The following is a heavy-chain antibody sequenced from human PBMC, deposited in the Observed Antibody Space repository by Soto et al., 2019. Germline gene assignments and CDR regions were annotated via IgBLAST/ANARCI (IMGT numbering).Heavy chain of an antibody. CDR1: SESLSGYY. CDR3: VGARGRLVGFDY. CDR2: IDGSGNT. V-gene: IGHV4-34*01. Sequence: QVQLQQWGAGLLKPSETLSLTCAVNSESLSGYYWSWIRQSPGKGLEWIGEIDGSGNTNYSPSLRSRVAMSVDTSKNHFSLNLNSVSAADTAAYYCVGARGRLVGFDYWGQGILVTVSS. D-gene: IGHD1-26*01. J-gene: IGHJ4*02.